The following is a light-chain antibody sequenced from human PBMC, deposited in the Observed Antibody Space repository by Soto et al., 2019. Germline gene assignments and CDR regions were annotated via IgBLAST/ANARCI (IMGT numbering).Light chain of an antibody. CDR2: KVS. Sequence: DVVMTQSPLSLPVTLGQPASISCRSSQSLVHSDGITYLTWFQQRPGQSPRRLIYKVSDRDSGVPGRCSGGGSGEAFLLNSSRVEAEDVGVYYCMQGTQVPFTFGGGTKVEIK. V-gene: IGKV2-30*02. CDR3: MQGTQVPFT. J-gene: IGKJ4*02. CDR1: QSLVHSDGITY.